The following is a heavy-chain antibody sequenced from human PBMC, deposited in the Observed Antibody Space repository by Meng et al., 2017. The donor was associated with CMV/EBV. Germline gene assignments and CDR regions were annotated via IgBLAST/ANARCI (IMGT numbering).Heavy chain of an antibody. D-gene: IGHD3-3*01. CDR3: ARDLLPGERITIFGVVIPAGFGY. CDR1: GFTFSSYS. J-gene: IGHJ4*02. Sequence: GESLKISCAASGFTFSSYSMNWVRQAPGKGLEWVSYISSSSSTIYYADSVKGRFTISRDNAKNSLYLQMNSLRAEDTAVYYCARDLLPGERITIFGVVIPAGFGYWGQGTLVTVSS. CDR2: ISSSSSTI. V-gene: IGHV3-48*04.